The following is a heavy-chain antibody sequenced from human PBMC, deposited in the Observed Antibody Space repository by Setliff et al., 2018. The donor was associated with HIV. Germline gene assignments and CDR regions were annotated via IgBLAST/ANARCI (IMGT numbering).Heavy chain of an antibody. CDR3: ARQPLYNDYDWRSYYFDY. CDR2: IYRSGST. J-gene: IGHJ4*02. CDR1: GDSVTTSSW. V-gene: IGHV4-4*02. Sequence: SETLSLTCAVSGDSVTTSSWWSWVRQSPGKGLEWIGEIYRSGSTNYNPSLKSRVTISVDRSKNQFSLKLTSVTAADTAAYFCARQPLYNDYDWRSYYFDYWGQGSLVTVS. D-gene: IGHD5-12*01.